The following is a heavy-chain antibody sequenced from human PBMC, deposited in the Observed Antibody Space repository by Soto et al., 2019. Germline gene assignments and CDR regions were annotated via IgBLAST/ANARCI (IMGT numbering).Heavy chain of an antibody. D-gene: IGHD1-26*01. V-gene: IGHV3-48*02. J-gene: IGHJ4*02. CDR3: ARDGSGSYYTDY. Sequence: PGESLSLSCAASGFTFSSYSMNWVRQAPGKGLEWVSYISSSGSTTYYADSVRGRFTISRDNAKNSLFLQMNSLRDEDTAVYYCARDGSGSYYTDYWGQGTLVTVSS. CDR2: ISSSGSTT. CDR1: GFTFSSYS.